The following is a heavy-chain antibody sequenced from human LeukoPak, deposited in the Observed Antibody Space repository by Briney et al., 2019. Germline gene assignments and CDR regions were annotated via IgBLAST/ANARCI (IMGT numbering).Heavy chain of an antibody. CDR3: AREAFNSGDHYFDY. D-gene: IGHD3-10*01. V-gene: IGHV3-74*01. CDR1: GFTLSSYW. Sequence: GGTLRLSCAASGFTLSSYWMHWVRQAPGKGLVWVSRMNSDGSSTTYADSVKGRFTISRDNAKNALYLQMSSLRAEDTAVYHCAREAFNSGDHYFDYWGQGTLVTVSS. J-gene: IGHJ4*02. CDR2: MNSDGSST.